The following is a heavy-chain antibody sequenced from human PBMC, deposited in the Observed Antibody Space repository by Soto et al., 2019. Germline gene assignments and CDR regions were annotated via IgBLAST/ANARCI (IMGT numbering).Heavy chain of an antibody. CDR1: GYTFTGYY. CDR2: INPNSGGT. D-gene: IGHD3-9*01. V-gene: IGHV1-2*02. Sequence: ASVKVSCKDSGYTFTGYYMHWVRQAPGQGLEWMGWINPNSGGTNYAQKFQGRVTMTRDTSISTAYMEPSRLRSDDTAVYYCARDGRQYDILTGLDVWGQGTTVTVS. CDR3: ARDGRQYDILTGLDV. J-gene: IGHJ6*02.